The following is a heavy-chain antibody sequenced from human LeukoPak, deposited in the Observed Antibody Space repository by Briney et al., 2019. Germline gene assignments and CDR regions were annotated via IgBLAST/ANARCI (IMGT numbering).Heavy chain of an antibody. CDR2: IYCSGAA. D-gene: IGHD4/OR15-4a*01. CDR1: AGSISGFRYY. V-gene: IGHV4-39*01. J-gene: IGHJ4*02. Sequence: SETLSLTCTVPAGSISGFRYYWGFIRPPPGKGLGLIGSIYCSGAAYYSPSLKSRVTVSVDTSNNPSYLKLSSLTAADTAVYYCASGGANFYSFDSWGQGTLVTVSS. CDR3: ASGGANFYSFDS.